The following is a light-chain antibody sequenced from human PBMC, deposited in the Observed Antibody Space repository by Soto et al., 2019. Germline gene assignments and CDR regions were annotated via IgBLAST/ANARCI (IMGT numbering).Light chain of an antibody. V-gene: IGKV1-5*03. Sequence: DIQMTQSPSTLSASVGDRVTITCRASQTLSRWLAWYQQKPGKAPKLLISKASTLESWVPSRFSGDGSGAEFTLTISGLQPDDFATYYCQQYNTYLFGGGTKVDIK. J-gene: IGKJ4*01. CDR2: KAS. CDR3: QQYNTYL. CDR1: QTLSRW.